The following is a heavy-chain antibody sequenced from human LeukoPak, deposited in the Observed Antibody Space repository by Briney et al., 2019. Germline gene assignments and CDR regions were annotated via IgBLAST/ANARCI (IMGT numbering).Heavy chain of an antibody. D-gene: IGHD2-15*01. Sequence: PSETLSLTCTVSGGSISSYYWSWIRQPAGKGLEWIGRIYTSGSTNYNPSLKSRVTMSVDTPKNQFSLKLSSVTAADTAVYYCARGVHLASRQAVHFDYWGQGTLVTVSS. V-gene: IGHV4-4*07. CDR2: IYTSGST. CDR3: ARGVHLASRQAVHFDY. CDR1: GGSISSYY. J-gene: IGHJ4*02.